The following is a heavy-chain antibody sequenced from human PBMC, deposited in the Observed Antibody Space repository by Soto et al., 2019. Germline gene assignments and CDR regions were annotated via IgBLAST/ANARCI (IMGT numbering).Heavy chain of an antibody. Sequence: GGSLRLSCVASGFTFSRHWMHWVRQAPGRGLVWVSRINKDGSDTTYADSVRGRLTISRDNARNTLYLQLNSLRAEDTAVYYCARGDGYISYYYGMDVWGEGTTVTVSS. J-gene: IGHJ6*04. CDR1: GFTFSRHW. V-gene: IGHV3-74*01. CDR2: INKDGSDT. CDR3: ARGDGYISYYYGMDV. D-gene: IGHD5-12*01.